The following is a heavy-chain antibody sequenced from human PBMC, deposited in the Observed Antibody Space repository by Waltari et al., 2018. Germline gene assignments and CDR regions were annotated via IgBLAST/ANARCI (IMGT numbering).Heavy chain of an antibody. Sequence: QVQLQQWGAGLLKPSETLSLTCAVYGGSFSGYYWSWIRQPPGKGLEWIGEINHSGSTNYNPSRKSRVTISVDTSKNQFSLKLSSVTAADTAVYYCARVPVRGYSYGTPDYWGQGTLVTVSS. D-gene: IGHD5-18*01. J-gene: IGHJ4*02. CDR1: GGSFSGYY. CDR2: INHSGST. CDR3: ARVPVRGYSYGTPDY. V-gene: IGHV4-34*01.